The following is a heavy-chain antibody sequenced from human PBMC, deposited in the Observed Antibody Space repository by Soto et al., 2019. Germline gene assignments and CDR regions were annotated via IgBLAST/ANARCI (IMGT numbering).Heavy chain of an antibody. J-gene: IGHJ4*02. Sequence: QVQLVQSGAEVKKPGSSVKVSWKASGGTFSSYTISWVRQAPGQGLEWMGRIIPIVGKTNYAQKFQGRVTITADKSTNTAYMELSSLRFEDTAVYYCARTTVTTAVIDYWGQGTLVTVSS. D-gene: IGHD4-17*01. V-gene: IGHV1-69*02. CDR1: GGTFSSYT. CDR3: ARTTVTTAVIDY. CDR2: IIPIVGKT.